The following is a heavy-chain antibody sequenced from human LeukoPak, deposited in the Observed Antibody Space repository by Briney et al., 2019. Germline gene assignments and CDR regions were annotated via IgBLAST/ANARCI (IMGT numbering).Heavy chain of an antibody. CDR2: INEDGSDK. J-gene: IGHJ5*02. Sequence: GGSLRLSCAASGFTFSNYGISWVRQAPGNGLEWVANINEDGSDKSSVDSVKGRFTISRDNAKNSVYLQMNRLRVEDTAVYYCARGWQWLVSWGQGTLVTVSS. V-gene: IGHV3-7*03. CDR1: GFTFSNYG. D-gene: IGHD6-19*01. CDR3: ARGWQWLVS.